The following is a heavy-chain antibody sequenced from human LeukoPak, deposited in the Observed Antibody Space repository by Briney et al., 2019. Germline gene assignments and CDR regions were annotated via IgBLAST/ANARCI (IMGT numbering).Heavy chain of an antibody. D-gene: IGHD1-26*01. CDR3: ARAVGATTFGWFDP. J-gene: IGHJ5*02. CDR2: ISSNGGST. CDR1: GFTFSSYA. Sequence: GGSLRLSCAASGFTFSSYAMQCVRQAPGKGLEYVSAISSNGGSTYYATSVKGRFTVSRDNSKNTLYLQMGSLRPEDMAVYYCARAVGATTFGWFDPWGQGTLVTVSS. V-gene: IGHV3-64*01.